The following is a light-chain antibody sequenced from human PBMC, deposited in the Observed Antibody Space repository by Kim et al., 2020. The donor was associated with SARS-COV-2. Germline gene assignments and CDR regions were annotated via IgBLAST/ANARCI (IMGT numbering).Light chain of an antibody. Sequence: SYELTQPPSVSVAPGKTARITCGGNNIGSKSVHWYQQKPGQAPVLVICNNIDRPSGIPERFSGSNSGNTATLTISRVEAGDEADYYCQVWDSVSDHWVFG. CDR1: NIGSKS. J-gene: IGLJ3*02. V-gene: IGLV3-21*04. CDR3: QVWDSVSDHWV. CDR2: NNI.